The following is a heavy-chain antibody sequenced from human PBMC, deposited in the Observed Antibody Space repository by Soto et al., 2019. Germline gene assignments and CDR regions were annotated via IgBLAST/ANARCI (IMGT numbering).Heavy chain of an antibody. D-gene: IGHD3-10*02. CDR3: ARVFFSSRRRHTSCSLGLGIPAEPLFDL. Sequence: PGKGLEWIGEINHSGSTNYNPSLKSRVTISVDTSKNQFSLKLSSVTAADTAVYYCARVFFSSRRRHTSCSLGLGIPAEPLFDL. J-gene: IGHJ2*01. V-gene: IGHV4-34*01. CDR2: INHSGST.